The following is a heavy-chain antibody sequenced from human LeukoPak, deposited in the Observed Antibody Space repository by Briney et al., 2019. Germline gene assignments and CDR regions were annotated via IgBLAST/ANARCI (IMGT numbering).Heavy chain of an antibody. D-gene: IGHD2-2*01. CDR2: IYYSGST. CDR3: ARGRVVPAVLKYYFDY. V-gene: IGHV4-59*01. J-gene: IGHJ4*02. Sequence: SETLSLTCTVSGGSISSYYWSWIRQPPGKGLEWIGYIYYSGSTNYNPSLKSRVTISVDTSKNQFSLKLSSVTAADTAVYYCARGRVVPAVLKYYFDYWGQGTLVTVSS. CDR1: GGSISSYY.